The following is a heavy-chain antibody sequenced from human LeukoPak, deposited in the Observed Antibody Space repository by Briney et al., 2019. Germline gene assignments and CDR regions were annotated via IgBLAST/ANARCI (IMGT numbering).Heavy chain of an antibody. CDR1: GSTLTNYW. CDR3: ARLRDGDYVDY. V-gene: IGHV5-51*01. J-gene: IGHJ4*02. Sequence: PGESLQISCKGSGSTLTNYWIGWMRPMPGKGLEWMGFFHPRDSDTRYSPSFERQVTFSADKSISSAFLRWSSLKASDTAMYYCARLRDGDYVDYWGQGTLVTVSS. CDR2: FHPRDSDT. D-gene: IGHD6-6*01.